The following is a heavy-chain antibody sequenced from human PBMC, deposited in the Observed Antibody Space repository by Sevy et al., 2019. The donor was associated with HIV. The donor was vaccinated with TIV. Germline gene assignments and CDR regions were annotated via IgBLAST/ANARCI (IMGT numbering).Heavy chain of an antibody. CDR2: FDPEDGER. Sequence: ASVKVSCKVSGYTLTQLSRHWVRQAPGKGLEWMGSFDPEDGERIYAQKFQGRITMTEDTSTDTAYMDLSSLKSDDTAVYYCATTREYYQGKSGYFDYWGQGALVTVSS. CDR3: ATTREYYQGKSGYFDY. V-gene: IGHV1-24*01. J-gene: IGHJ4*02. D-gene: IGHD2-15*01. CDR1: GYTLTQLS.